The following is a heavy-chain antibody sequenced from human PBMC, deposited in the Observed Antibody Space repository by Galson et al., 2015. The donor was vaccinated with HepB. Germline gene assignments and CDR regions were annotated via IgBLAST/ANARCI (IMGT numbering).Heavy chain of an antibody. CDR1: GSTFTSHW. CDR2: IYPGDSDT. J-gene: IGHJ4*01. CDR3: ARPSRSYDTSGYTD. Sequence: QSGAEVKKPGESLKISCQASGSTFTSHWIAWLRQVPGKGLEWMGIIYPGDSDTRYSPSFEGQVTISADKSTTTAHLQWKSLKTSDTAMYYCARPSRSYDTSGYTDWGQGTLVTVSS. V-gene: IGHV5-51*01. D-gene: IGHD3-16*01.